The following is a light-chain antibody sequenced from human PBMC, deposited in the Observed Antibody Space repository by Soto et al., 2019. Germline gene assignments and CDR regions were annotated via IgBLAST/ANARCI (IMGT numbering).Light chain of an antibody. CDR1: QSVSSSY. V-gene: IGKV3-20*01. CDR3: QQYGTSWT. J-gene: IGKJ1*01. Sequence: EIVLTQSPGTLSLSPGERATLSCRASQSVSSSYLAWYQQKPGQAPRLLIHGASSRATGIPDRFSGSASGTDFTLTISRLEPEDFAVYYCQQYGTSWTFVQGTKVDIK. CDR2: GAS.